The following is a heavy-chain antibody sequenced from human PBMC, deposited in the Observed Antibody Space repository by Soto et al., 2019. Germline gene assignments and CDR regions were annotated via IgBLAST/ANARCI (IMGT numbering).Heavy chain of an antibody. CDR2: IWYDGSND. J-gene: IGHJ6*02. V-gene: IGHV3-33*01. CDR1: GFTFSSYG. Sequence: VQLVESGGGVVQPGRSLRLSCAASGFTFSSYGMHWVRQAPGKGLEWVAVIWYDGSNDDYVDSVKGRFTISRDNSNNMLYLEMNRLRAEDTAIYYCTRGYCSSYSCYGAAMDVWGQGTTFTFAS. CDR3: TRGYCSSYSCYGAAMDV. D-gene: IGHD2-2*01.